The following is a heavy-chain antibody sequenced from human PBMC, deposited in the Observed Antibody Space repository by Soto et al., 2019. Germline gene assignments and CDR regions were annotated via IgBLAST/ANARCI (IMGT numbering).Heavy chain of an antibody. Sequence: PGGSLRLSCTASGFTFGDYAMSWLRQAPGKGLEWVGFIRSKAYGGTTEYAASVKGRFTISRDDSKSIAYLQMNSLKTEDTAVYYCTRGYSYGLFDYWGQGTLVTVSS. J-gene: IGHJ4*02. V-gene: IGHV3-49*03. CDR3: TRGYSYGLFDY. D-gene: IGHD5-18*01. CDR1: GFTFGDYA. CDR2: IRSKAYGGTT.